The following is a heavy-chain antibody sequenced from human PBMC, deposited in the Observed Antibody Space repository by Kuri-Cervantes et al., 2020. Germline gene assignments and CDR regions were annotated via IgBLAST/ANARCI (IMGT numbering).Heavy chain of an antibody. D-gene: IGHD6-19*01. J-gene: IGHJ5*02. CDR1: GGSISSGDYY. CDR2: IYYSGST. V-gene: IGHV4-30-4*01. CDR3: ARDSAVPAALYSSGWYFSGFDP. Sequence: SETLSLTCTVSGGSISSGDYYWSWIRQPPGKGLEWIGCIYYSGSTYYNPSLKSRVTISVDTSKDQFSLKLSSVTAADTAVYYCARDSAVPAALYSSGWYFSGFDPWGQGTLVTVSS.